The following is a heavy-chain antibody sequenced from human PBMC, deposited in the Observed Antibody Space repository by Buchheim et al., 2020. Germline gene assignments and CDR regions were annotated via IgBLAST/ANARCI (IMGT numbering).Heavy chain of an antibody. CDR1: GFAFSNYA. CDR3: AKVSGRGS. J-gene: IGHJ5*02. CDR2: ISHDGNNK. Sequence: QVQLVESGGGVVQPGRSLRLSCAASGFAFSNYAMHWVRQAPGKGLEWVAVISHDGNNKYFADSVKGRFTISRDNSKNTLYVQTNSLRAEDTAVYYCAKVSGRGSWGQGTL. V-gene: IGHV3-30*04. D-gene: IGHD5-24*01.